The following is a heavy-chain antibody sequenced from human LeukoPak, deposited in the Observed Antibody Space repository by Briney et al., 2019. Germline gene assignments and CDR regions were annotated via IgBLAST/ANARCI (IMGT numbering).Heavy chain of an antibody. J-gene: IGHJ4*02. CDR1: GASVTNYH. D-gene: IGHD1-14*01. CDR2: FMTSGYT. CDR3: ASVEIPATGAFDY. V-gene: IGHV4-4*07. Sequence: PSETLSLTCTVSGASVTNYHWSWVRQPAGKGLEWIGRFMTSGYTDYNPSLKSRVTISVDKSMNQFSLRLTSVTPADTAVYYCASVEIPATGAFDYWGQGTLVTVSS.